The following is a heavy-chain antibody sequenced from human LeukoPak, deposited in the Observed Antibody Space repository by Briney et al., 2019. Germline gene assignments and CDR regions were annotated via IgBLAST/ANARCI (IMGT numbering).Heavy chain of an antibody. CDR2: INPSGGST. V-gene: IGHV1-46*01. J-gene: IGHJ4*02. CDR1: GYTFTSYY. CDR3: ASSGSYHKVSDY. D-gene: IGHD1-26*01. Sequence: ASVKVSCKASGYTFTSYYMHWVRQAPGQGLEWMGIINPSGGSTSYAQKFQGRVTITRDTSTSTVYMELSSLRSEDTAVYYCASSGSYHKVSDYWGQETLVTGSS.